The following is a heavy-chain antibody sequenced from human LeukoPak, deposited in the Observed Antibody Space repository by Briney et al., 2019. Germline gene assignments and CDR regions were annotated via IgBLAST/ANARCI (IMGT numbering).Heavy chain of an antibody. CDR2: IYSGGTT. J-gene: IGHJ4*02. CDR1: GFTASTNH. Sequence: PGGSLRLSCAASGFTASTNHLSWVRQAPGKGLEWVSVIYSGGTTYYADSVKGRFTVSRDNSKNTLYLQMNSLRAEDTAVYYCLRDLNWSLDQWGQGTLVTVSS. CDR3: LRDLNWSLDQ. D-gene: IGHD1-20*01. V-gene: IGHV3-53*01.